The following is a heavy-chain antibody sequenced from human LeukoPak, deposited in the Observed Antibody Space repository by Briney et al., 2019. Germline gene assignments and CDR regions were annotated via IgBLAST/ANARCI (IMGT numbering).Heavy chain of an antibody. CDR1: GFTLGSYW. J-gene: IGHJ4*02. V-gene: IGHV3-74*01. CDR3: AREVWGPEY. D-gene: IGHD1-14*01. Sequence: GGSLGLSCAVSGFTLGSYWMHWVRQAPGQGLAWVSRVNTDGSSTTYAESVKGRFTISKDNAKNTLYLQMNGLRAEDTAVYYCAREVWGPEYWGQGTLVTVSS. CDR2: VNTDGSST.